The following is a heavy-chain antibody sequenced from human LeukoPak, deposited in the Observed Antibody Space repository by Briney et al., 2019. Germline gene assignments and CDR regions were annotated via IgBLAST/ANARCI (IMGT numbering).Heavy chain of an antibody. D-gene: IGHD6-19*01. Sequence: KPSETLSLTCGVSGGTFSNFFWNWIRQTPGKGLEWIRQIYHSGSTGYNPSLKSRVTISVDTSKTHFSLNLTSVTAADTAVYYCARGGAVNGFDIWGQGTRVTVSS. CDR2: IYHSGST. V-gene: IGHV4-34*01. CDR1: GGTFSNFF. J-gene: IGHJ3*02. CDR3: ARGGAVNGFDI.